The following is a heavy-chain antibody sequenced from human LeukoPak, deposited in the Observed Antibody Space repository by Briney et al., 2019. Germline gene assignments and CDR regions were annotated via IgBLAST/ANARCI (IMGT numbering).Heavy chain of an antibody. Sequence: PSEALSLTCTVSGGSISSTSYYWGWIRQPPGKGLEWIGSIYYSGSTYYNPSLKSRVTISVDTSKNQFSLKLSSVTAADTAMYYCARVEGSGSSRWFDPWGQGTLVTVSS. CDR1: GGSISSTSYY. D-gene: IGHD6-6*01. V-gene: IGHV4-39*01. CDR3: ARVEGSGSSRWFDP. CDR2: IYYSGST. J-gene: IGHJ5*02.